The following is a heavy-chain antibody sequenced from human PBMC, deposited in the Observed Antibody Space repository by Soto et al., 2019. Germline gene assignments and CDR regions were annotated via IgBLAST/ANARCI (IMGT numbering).Heavy chain of an antibody. CDR1: GYTFTSYY. D-gene: IGHD3-22*01. Sequence: ASVKVSCKASGYTFTSYYMHWVRQAPGQGLEWMGIINPSGGSTSYAQKFQGRVTMARDTSTSTVYMELSSLRSEDTAVYYCARDSSGYYYEGSYYYYYGMDVWGQGTTVTVSS. CDR2: INPSGGST. V-gene: IGHV1-46*01. CDR3: ARDSSGYYYEGSYYYYYGMDV. J-gene: IGHJ6*02.